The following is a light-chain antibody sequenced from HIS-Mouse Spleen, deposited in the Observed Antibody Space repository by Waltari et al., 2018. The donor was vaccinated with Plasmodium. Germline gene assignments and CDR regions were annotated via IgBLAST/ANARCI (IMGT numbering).Light chain of an antibody. CDR3: QQYDNLPPLFT. J-gene: IGKJ3*01. Sequence: DIQMTQSPSSLSASVGDRVTITCQARQEIDNYLNWYQQKPGKAPKRLIYDASNLETGVPSRFSGSGSGTDFTFTISSLQPEDIATYYCQQYDNLPPLFTFGPGTKVDIK. V-gene: IGKV1-33*01. CDR2: DAS. CDR1: QEIDNY.